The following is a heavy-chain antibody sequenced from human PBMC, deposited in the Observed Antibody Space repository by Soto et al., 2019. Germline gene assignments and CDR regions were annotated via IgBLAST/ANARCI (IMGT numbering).Heavy chain of an antibody. D-gene: IGHD6-13*01. V-gene: IGHV3-30*18. Sequence: QVQLVESGGGVVQPGRSLRLSCAASGFTFSSYGMHWVRQAPGKGLEWVAVISYDGSNKYYADSVKGRFTISRDNSKNPLYLQMNSLRDEDTAVYYWAKDRGGLAAAGTDYWGQGTLVTVSS. CDR1: GFTFSSYG. CDR2: ISYDGSNK. J-gene: IGHJ4*02. CDR3: AKDRGGLAAAGTDY.